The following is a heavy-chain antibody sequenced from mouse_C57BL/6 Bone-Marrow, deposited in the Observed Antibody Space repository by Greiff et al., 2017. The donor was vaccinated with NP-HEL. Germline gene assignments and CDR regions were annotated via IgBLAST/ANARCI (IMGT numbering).Heavy chain of an antibody. D-gene: IGHD1-1*01. Sequence: VQLKESGPGLVKPSQSLSLTRPVTGYPITSGYYWNWIRQSPGNKLEWMGYISYDGSNNYNPSLKNRIPITRDTSKNQFFLKLNSVTTEDTATYYCARSYYGSTFDYWGQGTTLTVSS. CDR1: GYPITSGYY. J-gene: IGHJ2*01. CDR2: ISYDGSN. V-gene: IGHV3-6*01. CDR3: ARSYYGSTFDY.